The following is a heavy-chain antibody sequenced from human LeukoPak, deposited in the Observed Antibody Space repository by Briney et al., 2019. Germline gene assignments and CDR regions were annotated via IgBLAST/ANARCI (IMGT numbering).Heavy chain of an antibody. J-gene: IGHJ4*02. Sequence: GGSLRLSCAASGFTFSSYSMSWVRQAPGKGLEWVSYITAGSSTIYYADSVEGRFIISRDNAKNSLYLQMNSLRAEDTALYYCARDEHQYYSESSGRFDYWGQGILVTVSS. CDR1: GFTFSSYS. D-gene: IGHD3-22*01. CDR2: ITAGSSTI. V-gene: IGHV3-48*04. CDR3: ARDEHQYYSESSGRFDY.